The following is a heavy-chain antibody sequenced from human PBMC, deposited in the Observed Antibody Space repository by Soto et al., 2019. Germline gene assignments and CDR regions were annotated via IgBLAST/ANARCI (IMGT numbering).Heavy chain of an antibody. CDR3: ARPRGTTPAVWYFDL. Sequence: QVQLQESGPGLVKPSETLSLTCSVSGVYISSHYWSWIRQPPGKGLEWIGYVYHSGKTDSNPSLKSRITISMDTSKNQVYLSLTSVTAADTAVYYCARPRGTTPAVWYFDLWGRGTLVTVSS. J-gene: IGHJ2*01. D-gene: IGHD1-26*01. CDR2: VYHSGKT. CDR1: GVYISSHY. V-gene: IGHV4-59*08.